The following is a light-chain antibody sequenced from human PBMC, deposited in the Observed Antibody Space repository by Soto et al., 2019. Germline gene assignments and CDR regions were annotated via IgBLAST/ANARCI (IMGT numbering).Light chain of an antibody. V-gene: IGKV3-11*01. CDR1: QSVTNF. Sequence: EIVLTQSPGTLSLSPGERATLSCRASQSVTNFLAWYQQKPGQSPSLLIYNASHRATGIPARFSGSGSGTDFTLTSSSLEAEDFAVYYCQQRYRWPETFGQGTKVEIK. CDR2: NAS. CDR3: QQRYRWPET. J-gene: IGKJ1*01.